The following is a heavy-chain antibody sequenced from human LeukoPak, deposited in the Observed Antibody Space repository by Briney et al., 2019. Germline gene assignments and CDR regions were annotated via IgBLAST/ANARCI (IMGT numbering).Heavy chain of an antibody. V-gene: IGHV3-30-3*01. CDR1: GFTFSSYA. CDR2: ISYDGSNK. D-gene: IGHD4-17*01. J-gene: IGHJ4*02. Sequence: GGSLRLSCAAPGFTFSSYAMHWVRQAPGKGLEWVAVISYDGSNKYYADSVKGRFTISRDHSKNTLYLQMNSLRAEDTAVYYCARPPYGDYDGSPYYFDYWGQGTLVTVSS. CDR3: ARPPYGDYDGSPYYFDY.